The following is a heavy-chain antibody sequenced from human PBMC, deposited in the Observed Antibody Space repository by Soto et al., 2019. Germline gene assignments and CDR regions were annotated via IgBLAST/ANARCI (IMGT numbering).Heavy chain of an antibody. V-gene: IGHV3-21*01. Sequence: GGSLRLSCAASGFTFSSYSMNWVRQAPGKGLEWVSSISSSSSYIYYTDSVKGRFTISRDNAKNSLYLQMNSLRAEDTAVYYCAREGVVLQLWLPSIDYWGQGTLVTVSS. CDR3: AREGVVLQLWLPSIDY. CDR2: ISSSSSYI. CDR1: GFTFSSYS. D-gene: IGHD5-18*01. J-gene: IGHJ4*02.